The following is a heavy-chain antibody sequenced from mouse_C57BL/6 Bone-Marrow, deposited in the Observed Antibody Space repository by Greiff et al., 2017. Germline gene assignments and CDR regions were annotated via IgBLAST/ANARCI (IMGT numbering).Heavy chain of an antibody. D-gene: IGHD2-5*01. CDR1: GYTFTDYY. V-gene: IGHV1-77*01. CDR3: AIYRNYDVYAMDY. J-gene: IGHJ4*01. Sequence: QVQLQQSGAELVKPGASVKISCKASGYTFTDYYINWVKQRPGQGLEWIGKLGPGSGSTYYNEKFKGKATLTADKSSSTAYMQLSSLTSEDSAVYYCAIYRNYDVYAMDYWGQGTSVTVSS. CDR2: LGPGSGST.